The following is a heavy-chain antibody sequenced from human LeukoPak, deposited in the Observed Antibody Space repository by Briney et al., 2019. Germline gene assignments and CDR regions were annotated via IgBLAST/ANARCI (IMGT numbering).Heavy chain of an antibody. Sequence: PSETLSLTCTVSGVSISSYYWTWIRQPPGKGLELIGYIYHSVSTNYNPSLKSRVTISVDTSKNQFSLKLSSVTAADTAVYYCARDAPHNWNYETGYYGMDVWGQGTTVTVSS. CDR1: GVSISSYY. D-gene: IGHD1-7*01. V-gene: IGHV4-59*12. J-gene: IGHJ6*02. CDR3: ARDAPHNWNYETGYYGMDV. CDR2: IYHSVST.